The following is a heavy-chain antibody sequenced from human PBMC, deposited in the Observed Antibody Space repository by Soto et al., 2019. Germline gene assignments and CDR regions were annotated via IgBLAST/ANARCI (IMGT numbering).Heavy chain of an antibody. J-gene: IGHJ4*02. Sequence: QVQLVESGGGVVQPGRSLRLSCAASGFTFSSYAMHWVRQAPGKGLEWVAVISYDGSNKYYADSVKGRFTISRDNSKNTLYLQMNSLRAEDTAVYYCARGSPRGYNDYIDYWGQGTLVTVSS. CDR3: ARGSPRGYNDYIDY. D-gene: IGHD5-18*01. CDR2: ISYDGSNK. V-gene: IGHV3-30-3*01. CDR1: GFTFSSYA.